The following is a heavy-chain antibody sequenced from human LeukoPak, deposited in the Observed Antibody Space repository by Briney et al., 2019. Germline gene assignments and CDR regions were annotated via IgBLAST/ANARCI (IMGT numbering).Heavy chain of an antibody. CDR3: AREPPQSSSGWYNWFDP. V-gene: IGHV1-69*05. D-gene: IGHD6-19*01. CDR1: GGTFSSYA. CDR2: IIPIFGTA. Sequence: SVKVSCKASGGTFSSYAISWVRQAPGQGLEWMGGIIPIFGTANYAQKFQGRVTITTDESTSTAYMELSSLRPEDTAVYYCAREPPQSSSGWYNWFDPWGQGTLVTVSP. J-gene: IGHJ5*02.